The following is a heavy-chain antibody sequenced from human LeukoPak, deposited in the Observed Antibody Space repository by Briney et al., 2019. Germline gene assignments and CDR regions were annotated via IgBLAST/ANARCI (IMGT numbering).Heavy chain of an antibody. CDR1: GYSFTSYW. CDR2: IYPGDSDT. D-gene: IGHD3-10*01. J-gene: IGHJ4*02. CDR3: ARLPNYYGSGSYFSWIDY. V-gene: IGHV5-51*01. Sequence: GDSLKISRKRSGYSFTSYWIGWVRQMPGKGLECLELIYPGDSDTRSSPSFQGQVTISADKSISTAYLQWSSLKASDTAMYYCARLPNYYGSGSYFSWIDYWGQGTLVTVSS.